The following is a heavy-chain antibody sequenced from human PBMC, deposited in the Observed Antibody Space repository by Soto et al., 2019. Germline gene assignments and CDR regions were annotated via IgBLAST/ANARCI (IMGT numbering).Heavy chain of an antibody. CDR2: MNPYTGKA. CDR3: ARRKERSGPNYFDY. J-gene: IGHJ4*02. CDR1: GYTFTTYD. Sequence: ASVKVSCKASGYTFTTYDINWVRQAPGQGLEWMGWMNPYTGKAGYAQKFQGRVTMTRDNSISTAYMELSSLRSEDTAVYYCARRKERSGPNYFDYWGLATLVTVSS. V-gene: IGHV1-8*01. D-gene: IGHD6-25*01.